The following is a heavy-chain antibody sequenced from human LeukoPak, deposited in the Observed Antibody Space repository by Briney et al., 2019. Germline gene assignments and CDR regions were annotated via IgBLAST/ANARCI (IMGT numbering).Heavy chain of an antibody. D-gene: IGHD1-26*01. CDR2: ISPSGDIT. CDR1: GFTFSNHG. V-gene: IGHV3-23*01. CDR3: ARDGYSGSYYRLYYFFMDV. Sequence: GGSLRLSCAASGFTFSNHGMNWVRQAPGKGLEWVSGISPSGDITYYADSVKGRFTISRDNSENTLYLQMNSLRGEDTAVYYCARDGYSGSYYRLYYFFMDVWGKGTTVTVSS. J-gene: IGHJ6*03.